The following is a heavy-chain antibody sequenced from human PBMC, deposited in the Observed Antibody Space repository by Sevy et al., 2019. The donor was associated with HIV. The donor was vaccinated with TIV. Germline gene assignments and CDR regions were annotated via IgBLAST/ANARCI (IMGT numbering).Heavy chain of an antibody. CDR1: GFTFSSYG. Sequence: GGSLRLSCAASGFTFSSYGMHWVRQAPGKGLEWVAVISYDGSNKYYADSVKGRFTISRDNSKNTLNLQMNSLRAEDTAVYYCAAPRNSDGDPLHYYYYYGMDVWGQGTTVTVSS. D-gene: IGHD1-7*01. CDR3: AAPRNSDGDPLHYYYYYGMDV. V-gene: IGHV3-30*03. J-gene: IGHJ6*02. CDR2: ISYDGSNK.